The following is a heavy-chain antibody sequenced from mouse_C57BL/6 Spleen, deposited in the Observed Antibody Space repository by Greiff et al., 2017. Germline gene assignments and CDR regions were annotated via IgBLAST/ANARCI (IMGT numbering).Heavy chain of an antibody. Sequence: EVKLMESGGGLVQPGGSLKLSCAASGFTFSDYYMYWVRQTPEKRLEWVAYISNGGGSTYYPDTVKGRFTISRDNAKNTLYLQMSRLKSEDTAMYYCARDYYGDWGQGTLVTVSA. D-gene: IGHD1-1*01. V-gene: IGHV5-12*01. CDR2: ISNGGGST. CDR1: GFTFSDYY. J-gene: IGHJ3*01. CDR3: ARDYYGD.